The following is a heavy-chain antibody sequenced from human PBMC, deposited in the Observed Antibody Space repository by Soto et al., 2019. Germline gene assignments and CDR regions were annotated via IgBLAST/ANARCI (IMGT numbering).Heavy chain of an antibody. CDR2: INAGNGNT. CDR1: GYTFTSYA. Sequence: QVQLVQSGAEVKKPGASVKVSCKASGYTFTSYAMHWVRQAPGQRLEWMGWINAGNGNTKYSQKFQGRVTITRDTSASTAYRELSSLRSEDTAVYYWARGGIAAQKLTIDYWGQGTLVTVSS. V-gene: IGHV1-3*01. D-gene: IGHD6-13*01. J-gene: IGHJ4*02. CDR3: ARGGIAAQKLTIDY.